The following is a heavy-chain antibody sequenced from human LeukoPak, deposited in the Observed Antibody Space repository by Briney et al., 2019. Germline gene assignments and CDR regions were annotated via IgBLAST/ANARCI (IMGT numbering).Heavy chain of an antibody. CDR1: GFTFSSYE. CDR2: ISSSGSTI. J-gene: IGHJ4*02. Sequence: GGSLRLSCAASGFTFSSYEMNWVRQAPGKGLEWVSYISSSGSTIYYADSVKGRFTISRDNAKNSLYLQMNSLRAEDTAVYYCARGGLLWFGELETQFDYWGQGTLVTVSS. D-gene: IGHD3-10*01. V-gene: IGHV3-48*03. CDR3: ARGGLLWFGELETQFDY.